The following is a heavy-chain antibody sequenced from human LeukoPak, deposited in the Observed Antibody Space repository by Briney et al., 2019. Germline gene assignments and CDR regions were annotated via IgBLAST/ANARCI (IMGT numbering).Heavy chain of an antibody. D-gene: IGHD6-6*01. CDR1: GYTFTGDF. CDR3: ARGNIATRRGENWFDP. Sequence: ASVKLSCKSSGYTFTGDFIHWVRQAPGQGLEWMGWINSDSSGTNYARKFQRRVTMTRDTSISTAYMELISLRADDTAVFYCARGNIATRRGENWFDPWGQGTLVTVSS. V-gene: IGHV1-2*02. CDR2: INSDSSGT. J-gene: IGHJ5*02.